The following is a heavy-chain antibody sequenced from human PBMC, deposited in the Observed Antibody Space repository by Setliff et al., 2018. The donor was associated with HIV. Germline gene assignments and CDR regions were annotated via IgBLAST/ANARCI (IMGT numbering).Heavy chain of an antibody. J-gene: IGHJ1*01. CDR3: ARVTTGLFQY. CDR2: VNHGGSA. Sequence: SETLSLTCAVYGGSHSGHYWNWIRQPPGKGLEWIGQVNHGGSASYNPSLESRVTISVDTSKNQFSLNLTSVTAADTAIYYCARVTTGLFQYWGQGTLVTVSS. CDR1: GGSHSGHY. V-gene: IGHV4-34*01. D-gene: IGHD4-17*01.